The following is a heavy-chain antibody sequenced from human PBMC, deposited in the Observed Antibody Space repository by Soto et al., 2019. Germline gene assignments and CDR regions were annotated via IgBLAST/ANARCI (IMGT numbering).Heavy chain of an antibody. CDR1: GFTFSDHY. J-gene: IGHJ3*02. CDR3: VWGGCSGGSCYKAFDI. V-gene: IGHV3-72*01. Sequence: GGSLRLSCAASGFTFSDHYMDWVRQAPGKGLEWVGRTRNKANSYTTEYTASVKGRFTNSRDDSKNSLYLQFNSMKTEDTAVYDCVWGGCSGGSCYKAFDIWGQGTMVTVSS. D-gene: IGHD2-15*01. CDR2: TRNKANSYTT.